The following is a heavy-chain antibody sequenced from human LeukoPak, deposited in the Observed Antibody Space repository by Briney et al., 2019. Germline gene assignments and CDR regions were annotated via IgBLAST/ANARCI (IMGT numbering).Heavy chain of an antibody. CDR3: ASEYNWNDPAYYYYTDV. CDR1: GYTFIDYC. V-gene: IGHV1-2*06. Sequence: GASMKVSCKASGYTFIDYCIHWVRQAPGQGLEWMGRINPNSGGTNYAQKFQGRVTMTSDTSISTAYMELSRLGSDDTAVYYCASEYNWNDPAYYYYTDVWGKGTTVTVSS. D-gene: IGHD1-20*01. J-gene: IGHJ6*03. CDR2: INPNSGGT.